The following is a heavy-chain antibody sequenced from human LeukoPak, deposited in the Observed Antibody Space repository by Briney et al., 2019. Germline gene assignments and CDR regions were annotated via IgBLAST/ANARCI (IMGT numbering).Heavy chain of an antibody. V-gene: IGHV3-48*03. CDR1: GFTFSSYE. CDR3: AREATTVTTITTGDYYYYYMDV. Sequence: QPGGSLRLSCAASGFTFSSYEMNWVRQAPGKGLEWVSYISSSGSTIYYADSVKGRFTISRDNAKNSLYLQMNSLRAEDTAVYYCAREATTVTTITTGDYYYYYMDVWGKGTTVTISS. D-gene: IGHD4-17*01. CDR2: ISSSGSTI. J-gene: IGHJ6*03.